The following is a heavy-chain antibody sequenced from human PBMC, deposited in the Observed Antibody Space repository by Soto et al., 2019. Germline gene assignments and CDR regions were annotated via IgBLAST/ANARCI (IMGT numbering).Heavy chain of an antibody. J-gene: IGHJ6*02. CDR1: GGTFSSYA. D-gene: IGHD3-10*01. Sequence: ASVKVSCKASGGTFSSYAISWVRQAPGQGLEWMGGIIPIFGTANYAQKFQGRVTITAVESTSTDYMQLSSVLSEDTAVYYCPRWQNYGQGYYYYYGMDVCGQGTRVTVSS. V-gene: IGHV1-69*13. CDR2: IIPIFGTA. CDR3: PRWQNYGQGYYYYYGMDV.